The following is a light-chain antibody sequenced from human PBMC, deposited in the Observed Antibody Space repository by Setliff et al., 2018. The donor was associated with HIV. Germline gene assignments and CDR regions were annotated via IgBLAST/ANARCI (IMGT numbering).Light chain of an antibody. CDR2: DVT. J-gene: IGLJ1*01. V-gene: IGLV2-14*03. Sequence: QSALTQPASMSGSPGQSITVSCTGTSSDVGGFNFVSWYQQHPGKAPRLMIYDVTNRPSGVSNRFSGSKSGNTASLTISGLQAEGEADYYCTPYANSSTYIFGTGTKVTVL. CDR3: TPYANSSTYI. CDR1: SSDVGGFNF.